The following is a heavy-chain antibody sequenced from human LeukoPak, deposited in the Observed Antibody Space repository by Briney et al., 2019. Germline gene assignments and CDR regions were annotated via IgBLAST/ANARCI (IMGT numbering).Heavy chain of an antibody. CDR1: GYSFTSYW. V-gene: IGHV5-51*01. D-gene: IGHD6-13*01. J-gene: IGHJ4*02. Sequence: ESLKISCKGSGYSFTSYWIGWVRQMPGKGLEWMGIIYPGDSDTRYSPSFQGQVTISADRSISTAYLHWSSLKASDTAIYFCARPYSSTWAYFDYWGQGTLVTVSS. CDR2: IYPGDSDT. CDR3: ARPYSSTWAYFDY.